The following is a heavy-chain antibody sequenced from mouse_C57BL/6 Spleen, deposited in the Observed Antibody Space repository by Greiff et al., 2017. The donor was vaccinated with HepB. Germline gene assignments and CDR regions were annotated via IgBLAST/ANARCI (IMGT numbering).Heavy chain of an antibody. Sequence: QVQLQQPGAELVKPGASVKLSCTASGYTFTSYWMHWVKQRPGRGLEWIGRIDPNSGGTKYNEKFKSKATLTVDKPSSTAYMQLSSLTYEDSAVYYCARWYGYYFDDWGQGTTLTVSS. J-gene: IGHJ2*01. CDR1: GYTFTSYW. V-gene: IGHV1-72*01. CDR2: IDPNSGGT. CDR3: ARWYGYYFDD. D-gene: IGHD2-10*02.